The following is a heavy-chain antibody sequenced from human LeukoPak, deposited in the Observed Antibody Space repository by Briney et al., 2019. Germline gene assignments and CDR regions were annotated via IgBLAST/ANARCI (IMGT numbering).Heavy chain of an antibody. CDR1: GFTVSTNQ. J-gene: IGHJ4*02. V-gene: IGHV3-53*01. CDR2: IYSNGGT. D-gene: IGHD4-23*01. Sequence: PGGSLRLSCAASGFTVSTNQMSWVRQAPGKGLEWVSLIYSNGGTHYVDSVKGRFTISRDNSKNTLYLQMDSLRAEDTAVYYCAGGYGSNSHPGYWGQGTLVTVSS. CDR3: AGGYGSNSHPGY.